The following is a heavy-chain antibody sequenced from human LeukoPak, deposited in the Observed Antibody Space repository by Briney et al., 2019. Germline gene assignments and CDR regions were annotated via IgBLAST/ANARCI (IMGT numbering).Heavy chain of an antibody. D-gene: IGHD6-13*01. CDR1: GGSISSGGYY. Sequence: PSETLSLTCTVSGGSISSGGYYWSWIRQPPGKGLEWIGYIYHSGSTYYNPSLKSRVTISVDRSKNQFSLKLSSVTAADTAVYYCAGGSVRQLFDYWGQGTLVTVSS. V-gene: IGHV4-30-2*01. CDR2: IYHSGST. CDR3: AGGSVRQLFDY. J-gene: IGHJ4*02.